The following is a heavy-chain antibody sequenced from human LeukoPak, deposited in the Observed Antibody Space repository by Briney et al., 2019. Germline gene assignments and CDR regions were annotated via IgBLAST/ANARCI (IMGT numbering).Heavy chain of an antibody. Sequence: SETLSLTCTVSGYSISSGYYWGWIRQPPGKGLEWVGRIYTSGSTNYNPSLKSRVTMSVDTSKNQFSLRLSSVTAADTAVYYCAIESAFDIWGQGTMVTVSS. CDR2: IYTSGST. V-gene: IGHV4-38-2*02. J-gene: IGHJ3*02. CDR3: AIESAFDI. CDR1: GYSISSGYY.